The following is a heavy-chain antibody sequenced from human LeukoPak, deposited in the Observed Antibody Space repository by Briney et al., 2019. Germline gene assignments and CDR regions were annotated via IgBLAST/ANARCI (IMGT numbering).Heavy chain of an antibody. D-gene: IGHD3-22*01. J-gene: IGHJ4*02. CDR3: AREWDSSGYYPFDY. V-gene: IGHV4-34*01. CDR2: ISHSGST. Sequence: SETLSLTCAVYGGSFSGYYWTWIRQPPGKGLEWFGEISHSGSTDYNPSLKSRVIISVDTSKNQFSLRLRYVTAADTAAYYCAREWDSSGYYPFDYWGQGTLVTVSS. CDR1: GGSFSGYY.